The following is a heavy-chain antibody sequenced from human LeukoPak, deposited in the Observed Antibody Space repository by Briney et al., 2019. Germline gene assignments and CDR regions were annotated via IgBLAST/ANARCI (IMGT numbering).Heavy chain of an antibody. CDR1: GGTFSSYA. CDR3: ARGYYGSGSYPNWFDP. CDR2: IIPIFGTA. Sequence: ASVKVSCKASGGTFSSYAISWVRQAPGQGLEWVGGIIPIFGTANYAQKFQGRVTITADESTSTAYMELSSLRSEDTAVYYCARGYYGSGSYPNWFDPWGQGTLVTVSS. D-gene: IGHD3-10*01. V-gene: IGHV1-69*13. J-gene: IGHJ5*02.